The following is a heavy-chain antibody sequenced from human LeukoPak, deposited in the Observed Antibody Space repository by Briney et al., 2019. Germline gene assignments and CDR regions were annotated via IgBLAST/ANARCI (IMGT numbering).Heavy chain of an antibody. Sequence: SETLSLTCTVSGGSISNYYWSWIRQPPGKGLEWIGYIYYSGSTSYNPSLKSRVAISVETSKNQFSVNLSSVTAPHTAVYYCALATYDGPLSFGYWGQGTLVTVSS. V-gene: IGHV4-59*01. CDR2: IYYSGST. CDR3: ALATYDGPLSFGY. D-gene: IGHD3-3*01. CDR1: GGSISNYY. J-gene: IGHJ4*02.